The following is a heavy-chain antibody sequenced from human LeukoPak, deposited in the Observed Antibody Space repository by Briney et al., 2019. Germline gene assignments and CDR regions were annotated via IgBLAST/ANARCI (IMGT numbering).Heavy chain of an antibody. CDR1: GGSFSGYY. V-gene: IGHV4-4*07. CDR3: ARERRAYDSSGYSTSLFDY. J-gene: IGHJ4*02. CDR2: IYTSGST. Sequence: SETLSLTCAVYGGSFSGYYWSWIRQPAGKGLEWIGRIYTSGSTNYNPSLKSRVTMSVDTSKNQFSLKLSSVTAADTAVYYCARERRAYDSSGYSTSLFDYWGQGTLVTVSS. D-gene: IGHD3-22*01.